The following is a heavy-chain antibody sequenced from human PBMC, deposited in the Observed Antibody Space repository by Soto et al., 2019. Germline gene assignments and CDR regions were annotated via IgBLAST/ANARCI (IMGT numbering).Heavy chain of an antibody. Sequence: GGSLRLSCAASGFTFSSYGMHWVRQAPGKGLEWVAVISYDGSNKYYADSVKGRFTNSRDNSKNTLYLQMNSLRAEDTAVYYCAKDSSGWYLEILGYFDYWGQGTLVTVSS. D-gene: IGHD6-19*01. CDR3: AKDSSGWYLEILGYFDY. CDR2: ISYDGSNK. V-gene: IGHV3-30*18. J-gene: IGHJ4*02. CDR1: GFTFSSYG.